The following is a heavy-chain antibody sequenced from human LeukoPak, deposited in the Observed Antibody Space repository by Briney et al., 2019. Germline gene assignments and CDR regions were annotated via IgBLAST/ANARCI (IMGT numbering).Heavy chain of an antibody. CDR2: FDPEDGET. Sequence: ASVKVSCKVSGYTLTELSMHWVRQAPGKGLEWMGGFDPEDGETIYAQKFQGRVTITADESTSTAYMELSSLRSEDTAVYYCASGYSSSYFDYWGQGTLVTVSS. CDR3: ASGYSSSYFDY. CDR1: GYTLTELS. V-gene: IGHV1-24*01. D-gene: IGHD6-6*01. J-gene: IGHJ4*02.